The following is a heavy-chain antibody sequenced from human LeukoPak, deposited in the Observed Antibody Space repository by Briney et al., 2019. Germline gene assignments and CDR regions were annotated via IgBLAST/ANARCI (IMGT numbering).Heavy chain of an antibody. CDR3: ARAWFGELNFSDAFDI. CDR1: GYTFTSYA. J-gene: IGHJ3*02. Sequence: ASVKVSCKASGYTFTSYAISWVRQAPGQGLEWMGWISSYKGNTDYAQKFQGRVTMTTDTSTSTAYMELRSLNSEDTAVYFCARAWFGELNFSDAFDIWGQGTVVTVSS. CDR2: ISSYKGNT. D-gene: IGHD3-10*01. V-gene: IGHV1-18*01.